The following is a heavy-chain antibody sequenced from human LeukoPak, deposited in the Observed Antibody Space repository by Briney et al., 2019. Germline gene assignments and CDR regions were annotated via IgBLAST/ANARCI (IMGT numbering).Heavy chain of an antibody. CDR3: AKFSSDFWSGYLG. Sequence: GGSLRLSCEGSGFSLSAYNMNWVRQAPGKGLESVSYISSSSATIFYADSVKGRFTISRNNAKNSLYLQMNSLRAEDTAVYYCAKFSSDFWSGYLGWGQGTLVTVSS. CDR1: GFSLSAYN. D-gene: IGHD3-3*01. CDR2: ISSSSATI. J-gene: IGHJ4*02. V-gene: IGHV3-48*01.